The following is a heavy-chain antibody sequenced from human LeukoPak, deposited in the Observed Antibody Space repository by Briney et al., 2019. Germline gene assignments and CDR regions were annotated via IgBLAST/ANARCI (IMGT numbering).Heavy chain of an antibody. CDR2: IYTSGST. CDR1: GGSISSYY. V-gene: IGHV4-4*07. Sequence: SETLSLTCTVSGGSISSYYWSWIRQPAGKGLEWIGRIYTSGSTNYNPSLKSRVTISVDTSKNQFSLKLSSVTAADTAVYYCAREGFGYSSGWLPPTEENYFDYWGQGTLVTVSS. CDR3: AREGFGYSSGWLPPTEENYFDY. J-gene: IGHJ4*02. D-gene: IGHD6-19*01.